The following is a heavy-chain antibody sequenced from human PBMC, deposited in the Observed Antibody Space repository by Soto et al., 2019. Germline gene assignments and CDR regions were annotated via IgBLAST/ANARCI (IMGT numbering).Heavy chain of an antibody. V-gene: IGHV3-30-3*01. Sequence: VQLLESGGGVVQPGRSLRLSCAASGFTFSSYAMHWVRQAPGKGLEWVAVISYDGSNKYYADSVKGRFTISRDNSKNTLYLQMNSLRAEDTAVYYCARENDSSGYYHFDYWGQGTLVTVSS. CDR3: ARENDSSGYYHFDY. D-gene: IGHD3-22*01. CDR2: ISYDGSNK. J-gene: IGHJ4*02. CDR1: GFTFSSYA.